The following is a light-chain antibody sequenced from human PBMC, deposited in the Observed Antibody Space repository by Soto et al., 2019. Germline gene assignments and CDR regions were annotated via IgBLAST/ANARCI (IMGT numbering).Light chain of an antibody. Sequence: EVVMTQSPATQSVSPGERATLSCRASQTILSNLAWYQRKPGQAPRLLLYGASTRDTGIPARFSGGGSGTEFTLTISSLQSEDFAVYYCQQYNNWPITFGQGTRLEI. J-gene: IGKJ5*01. CDR1: QTILSN. V-gene: IGKV3-15*01. CDR3: QQYNNWPIT. CDR2: GAS.